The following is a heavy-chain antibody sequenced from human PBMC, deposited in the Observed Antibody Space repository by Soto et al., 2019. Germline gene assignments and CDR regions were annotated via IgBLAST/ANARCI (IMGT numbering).Heavy chain of an antibody. CDR3: AGDGSGYDNWFDP. J-gene: IGHJ5*02. CDR1: GGSISSYY. V-gene: IGHV4-59*01. Sequence: QVQLQESGPGLVKPSETLSLTCTVSGGSISSYYWSWIRQPPGKGLEWIGYIYYSGSTNYNPSLRSRVTISVDTSKNQSSLKLSSVTAAETAVYYCAGDGSGYDNWFDPWGQGTLVTVSS. CDR2: IYYSGST. D-gene: IGHD3-10*01.